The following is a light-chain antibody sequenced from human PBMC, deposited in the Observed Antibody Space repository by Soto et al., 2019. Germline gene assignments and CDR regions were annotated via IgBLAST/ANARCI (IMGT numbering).Light chain of an antibody. CDR3: QQSYSTPICT. Sequence: DIQMTQSPSSLSASVGDRVTITCRASQSISSYLNWYQQKPGKAPKLLIYAASSLQSGVPSRFSGSGSGTDFTLTISSMQPEDFATYYCQQSYSTPICTFGPGTKVDIK. J-gene: IGKJ3*01. V-gene: IGKV1-39*01. CDR1: QSISSY. CDR2: AAS.